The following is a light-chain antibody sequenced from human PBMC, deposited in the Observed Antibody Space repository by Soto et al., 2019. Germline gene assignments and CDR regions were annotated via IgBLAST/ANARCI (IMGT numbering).Light chain of an antibody. CDR1: QSVSSY. V-gene: IGKV3-11*01. Sequence: EIVLTQSPATLSLSPGERATLSCRASQSVSSYLAWYQQKPGQAPRLLIYDASNRTTGIPARFSGSGSGTEFTLTISSLQPDDFATYYCQHYNSYSVAFGQGTKVDIK. J-gene: IGKJ1*01. CDR3: QHYNSYSVA. CDR2: DAS.